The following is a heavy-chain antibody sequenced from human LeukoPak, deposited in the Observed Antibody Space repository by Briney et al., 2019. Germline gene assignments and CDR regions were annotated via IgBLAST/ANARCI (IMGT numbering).Heavy chain of an antibody. CDR2: ISGSGGST. CDR3: AKDRQSSGAFDI. Sequence: GGSLRLSCAASGFTFSSYAMSWVRQAPGKGLEWVSAISGSGGSTYYADSVKGRFTIPRDNSKNTLYLQMNSLRAEDTAVYYCAKDRQSSGAFDIWGQGTMVTVSS. CDR1: GFTFSSYA. V-gene: IGHV3-23*01. J-gene: IGHJ3*02.